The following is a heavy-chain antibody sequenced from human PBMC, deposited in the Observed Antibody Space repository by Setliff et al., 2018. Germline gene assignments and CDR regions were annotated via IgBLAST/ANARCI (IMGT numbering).Heavy chain of an antibody. CDR3: ANSAYLRGLDY. CDR2: IHYSGST. Sequence: PSVTLSLTCTVSDASIGGSGYYWGWIRQPPGKGPEWIGNIHYSGSTHYNPSLKSRFTISVDTSKNQFSLNLTSVTAADAAVYYCANSAYLRGLDYWGPGTLVTVSS. D-gene: IGHD3-10*02. J-gene: IGHJ4*02. V-gene: IGHV4-39*07. CDR1: DASIGGSGYY.